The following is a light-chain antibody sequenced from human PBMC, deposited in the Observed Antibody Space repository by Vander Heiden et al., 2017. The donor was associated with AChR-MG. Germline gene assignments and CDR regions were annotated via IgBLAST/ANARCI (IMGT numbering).Light chain of an antibody. J-gene: IGLJ2*01. CDR3: QSYDSSMSAYV. Sequence: QSVLTQPPPVSGVPGQRVTISCTGSSSNVGAGYDVPWYQQLPGTAPKLLIYGDSNRPSGVPDRFSGSKSGTSASLAITGLQAEDEADYYCQSYDSSMSAYVFGGGTKLTVL. V-gene: IGLV1-40*01. CDR1: SSNVGAGYD. CDR2: GDS.